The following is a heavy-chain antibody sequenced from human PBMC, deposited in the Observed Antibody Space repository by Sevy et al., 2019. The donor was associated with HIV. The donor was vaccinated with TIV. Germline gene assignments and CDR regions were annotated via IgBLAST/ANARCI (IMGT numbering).Heavy chain of an antibody. D-gene: IGHD6-13*01. CDR3: ARASIAAPLYFQH. Sequence: GGSLRLSCAASGFTFSSYGMHWVRQAPGKGLEWVAVIWYDGSNKYYADSGKGRFTISRENSKNTLYLQMNSLRAEDTAVYYCARASIAAPLYFQHWGQGTLVTVSS. V-gene: IGHV3-33*01. J-gene: IGHJ1*01. CDR2: IWYDGSNK. CDR1: GFTFSSYG.